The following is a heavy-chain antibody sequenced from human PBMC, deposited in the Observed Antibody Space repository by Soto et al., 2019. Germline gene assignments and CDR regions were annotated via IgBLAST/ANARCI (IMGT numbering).Heavy chain of an antibody. V-gene: IGHV3-30-3*01. CDR3: ARVPSSSGRAHFDY. CDR1: GFTFSSYA. J-gene: IGHJ4*02. CDR2: ISYDGSNK. Sequence: QVQLVESGGGVVQPGRSLRLSCAASGFTFSSYAMHWVRQAPGKGLEWVAVISYDGSNKYYADSVKGRFTIARDNSTNTLYLQMNSLRAEDTAVYYCARVPSSSGRAHFDYWGQGTLVTVSS. D-gene: IGHD2-15*01.